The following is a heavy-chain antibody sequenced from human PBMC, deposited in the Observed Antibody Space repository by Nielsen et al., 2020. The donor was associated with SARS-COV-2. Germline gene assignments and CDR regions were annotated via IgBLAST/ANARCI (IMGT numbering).Heavy chain of an antibody. V-gene: IGHV1-24*01. CDR3: ATAGGYNVRWFDP. D-gene: IGHD5-18*01. CDR2: FDPEDGET. Sequence: ASVKVSCKASGYTFTSYDINWVRQAPGKGLEWMGGFDPEDGETIYAQKFQGRVTMTEDTSTDTAYMELSSLRSEDTAVYYCATAGGYNVRWFDPWGQGTLVTVSS. CDR1: GYTFTSYD. J-gene: IGHJ5*02.